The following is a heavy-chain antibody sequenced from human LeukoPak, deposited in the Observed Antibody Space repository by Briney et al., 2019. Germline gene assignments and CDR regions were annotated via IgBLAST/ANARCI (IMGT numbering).Heavy chain of an antibody. CDR2: INRNSGGT. CDR3: ARGREYYDFWSATTGWFDP. CDR1: GYTFTGYY. J-gene: IGHJ5*02. V-gene: IGHV1-2*02. Sequence: ASVKVSFKASGYTFTGYYMHWVRQAPGQGLEWMGWINRNSGGTNYAQKFQGRVTMTRDTSISTAYMELSRLRSDDTAVYYCARGREYYDFWSATTGWFDPWGQGTLVTVSS. D-gene: IGHD3-3*01.